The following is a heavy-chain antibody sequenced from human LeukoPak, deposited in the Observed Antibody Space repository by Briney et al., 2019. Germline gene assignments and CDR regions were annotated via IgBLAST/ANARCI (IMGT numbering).Heavy chain of an antibody. D-gene: IGHD5-18*01. CDR3: ARDGTQLWHFDY. V-gene: IGHV4-61*02. J-gene: IGHJ4*02. Sequence: PSETLSLTCTVSGGSISSGSYYWSWIRQPAGKGLEWIGRIYTSGSTNYNPSLKSRVTISVDTSKNQFSLKLSSVTAADTAVYYCARDGTQLWHFDYWGQGTLVTVSS. CDR2: IYTSGST. CDR1: GGSISSGSYY.